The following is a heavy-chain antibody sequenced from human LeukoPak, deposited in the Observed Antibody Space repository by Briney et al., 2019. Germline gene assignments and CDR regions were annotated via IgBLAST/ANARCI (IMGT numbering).Heavy chain of an antibody. J-gene: IGHJ4*02. CDR1: GGSISSYY. CDR2: IHHSGST. D-gene: IGHD2-15*01. V-gene: IGHV4-34*01. CDR3: ARVGYCSGGSCSREYYFDY. Sequence: SETLSLTCTVSGGSISSYYWSWIRQPPGKGLEWIGEIHHSGSTNYNPSLKSRVTISVDTSKNQFSLKLSSVTAADTAVYYCARVGYCSGGSCSREYYFDYWGQGTLVTVSS.